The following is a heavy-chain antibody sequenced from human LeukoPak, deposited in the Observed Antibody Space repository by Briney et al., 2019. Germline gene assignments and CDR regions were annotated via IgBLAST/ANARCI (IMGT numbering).Heavy chain of an antibody. Sequence: GRSLRLSCIGSGFTFGDYAMSWVRQAPGKGLQWVSFIRSKAYSGTTEYAASVKGRFTMSRDDSKSIAYLQMNSPRTEDTAVYYCIGVVRSKTYCSGGNCYSGGFDYWGQGTLVTVSS. D-gene: IGHD2-15*01. CDR1: GFTFGDYA. J-gene: IGHJ4*02. CDR3: IGVVRSKTYCSGGNCYSGGFDY. CDR2: IRSKAYSGTT. V-gene: IGHV3-49*04.